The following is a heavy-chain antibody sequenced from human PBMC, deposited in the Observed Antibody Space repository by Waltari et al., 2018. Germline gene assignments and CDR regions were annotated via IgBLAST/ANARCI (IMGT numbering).Heavy chain of an antibody. D-gene: IGHD1-1*01. CDR1: GGSISSSSYS. V-gene: IGHV4-39*07. CDR3: ARDTMTYYFDY. Sequence: QLQLQESGPGLVKPSETLSLTCTVSGGSISSSSYSWGWISQPPGKGLEWIGSIYSSGSTYYNPSLKSRVTISVDTSKNQFSLKLSSLTAADTAVYYCARDTMTYYFDYWGQGTLVTVSS. J-gene: IGHJ4*02. CDR2: IYSSGST.